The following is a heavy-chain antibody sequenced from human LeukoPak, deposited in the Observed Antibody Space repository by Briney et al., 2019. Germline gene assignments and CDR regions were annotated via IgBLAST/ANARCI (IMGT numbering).Heavy chain of an antibody. D-gene: IGHD3-3*01. CDR2: IKYDGSNK. J-gene: IGHJ4*02. CDR3: VRGANTIFGLSIY. V-gene: IGHV3-7*01. CDR1: GFTFSSYG. Sequence: GGSLRLSCAASGFTFSSYGMSWVRQAPGKGLEWVANIKYDGSNKYYVDSEKGRFTIPRDNAKNSLYLQMNSLRAEDTAVYYCVRGANTIFGLSIYWGQGTLVTVSS.